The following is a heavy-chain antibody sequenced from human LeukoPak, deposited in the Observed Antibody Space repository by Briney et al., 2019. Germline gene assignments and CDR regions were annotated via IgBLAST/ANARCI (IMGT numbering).Heavy chain of an antibody. CDR3: ARHEFGRALDY. CDR1: GGSISSYY. Sequence: SETLSLTCTVSGGSISSYYWSWIRQPPGKGLEWIGYIYYSGSTNYNPSLKSRVTISVDTSKNQFSLKLSSVTAADTAVYYCARHEFGRALDYWGQGTLVTVSS. V-gene: IGHV4-59*08. D-gene: IGHD3-16*01. J-gene: IGHJ4*02. CDR2: IYYSGST.